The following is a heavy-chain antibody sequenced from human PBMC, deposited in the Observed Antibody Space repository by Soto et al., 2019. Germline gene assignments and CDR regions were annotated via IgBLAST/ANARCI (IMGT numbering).Heavy chain of an antibody. D-gene: IGHD3-16*01. J-gene: IGHJ3*02. Sequence: QVQLVQSGAEVNKPGASVKVSCKASGGTCSSYTISWVRQAPGQGLEWMGRIIPILGIANYAQKFQGRVTITAYKSTSTAYMELSSLRSEDTAVYYCARSASANAFDIWGQGTMVTVSS. CDR1: GGTCSSYT. V-gene: IGHV1-69*02. CDR3: ARSASANAFDI. CDR2: IIPILGIA.